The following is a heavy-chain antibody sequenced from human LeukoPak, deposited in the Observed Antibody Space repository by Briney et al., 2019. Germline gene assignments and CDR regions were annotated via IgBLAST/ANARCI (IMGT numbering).Heavy chain of an antibody. D-gene: IGHD3-10*01. V-gene: IGHV4-30-4*08. J-gene: IGHJ4*02. Sequence: SETLSLTCTVSGGSISSGDYYWSWIRQPPGKGLEWIGYIYYSGSTYYNPSLKSRVTISVDTSKNQFSLKLGSVTAADTAVYYCARRNSRGVFYWGQGTLVTVSS. CDR2: IYYSGST. CDR1: GGSISSGDYY. CDR3: ARRNSRGVFY.